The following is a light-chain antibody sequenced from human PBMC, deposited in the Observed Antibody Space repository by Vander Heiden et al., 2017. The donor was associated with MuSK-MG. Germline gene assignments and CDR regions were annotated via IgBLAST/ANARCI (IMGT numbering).Light chain of an antibody. V-gene: IGLV2-14*03. CDR2: DVS. CDR1: SRDVGGYNY. J-gene: IGLJ2*01. Sequence: QSALTQPASVSGSPGHSITISCTGPSRDVGGYNYVSWYQQHPGKAPNLMIYDVSNRPSVVSNRFSGSKSGNTASLTISGRQAEDEADYYCSSYTSSSTPVFGGGTKLTVL. CDR3: SSYTSSSTPV.